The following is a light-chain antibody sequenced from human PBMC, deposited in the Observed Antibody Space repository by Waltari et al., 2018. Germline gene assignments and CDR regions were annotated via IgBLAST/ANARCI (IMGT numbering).Light chain of an antibody. Sequence: NFMLTQPHSVSESPGKTVTISCTRSSGSIASNYVPWYQQRPGSAPTTVTYEDNQRPSGVPDRFSGSIDSSSNSASLTISGLKTEDEADYYCQSYDSSNWVFGGGTKLTVL. J-gene: IGLJ3*02. CDR2: EDN. CDR3: QSYDSSNWV. V-gene: IGLV6-57*03. CDR1: SGSIASNY.